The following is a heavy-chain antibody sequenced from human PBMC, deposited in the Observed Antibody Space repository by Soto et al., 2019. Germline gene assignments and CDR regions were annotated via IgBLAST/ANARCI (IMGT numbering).Heavy chain of an antibody. CDR3: AREPNYDFWSGTGFDY. Sequence: PSETLSLTCTVSGGSISSSTYYWGWIRQPPGKGLEWIGYIYYSGSTYYNPSLKSRVTISVDTSKNQFSLKLSSVTAADTAVYYCAREPNYDFWSGTGFDYWGQGTLVTVSS. CDR2: IYYSGST. V-gene: IGHV4-30-4*08. D-gene: IGHD3-3*01. CDR1: GGSISSSTYY. J-gene: IGHJ4*02.